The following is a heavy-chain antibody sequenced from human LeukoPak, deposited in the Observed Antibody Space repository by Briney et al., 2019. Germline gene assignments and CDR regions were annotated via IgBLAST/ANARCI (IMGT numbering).Heavy chain of an antibody. Sequence: GASVKVSCEASGYTFTGYYMHWVRQAPGQGLEWMGWINPNSGGTNYAQKFQGRVTMTRDTSISTAYMELSRLRSDDTAVYYCARETGMEIHAFDIWGQGTMVTVSS. V-gene: IGHV1-2*02. CDR3: ARETGMEIHAFDI. D-gene: IGHD7-27*01. CDR1: GYTFTGYY. CDR2: INPNSGGT. J-gene: IGHJ3*02.